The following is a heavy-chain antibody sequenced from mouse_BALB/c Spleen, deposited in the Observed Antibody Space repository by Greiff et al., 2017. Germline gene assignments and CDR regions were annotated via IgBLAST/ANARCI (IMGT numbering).Heavy chain of an antibody. CDR3: ARGGPAWFAY. V-gene: IGHV1-7*01. CDR2: INPSTGYN. CDR1: GYTFTSYW. J-gene: IGHJ3*01. Sequence: QVQLQQSGAELAKPGASVKMSCKASGYTFTSYWMHWVKQRPGQGLEWIGYINPSTGYNEYNQKFKDKATLTADKSSSTAYMQLSSLTSEDSAVYYCARGGPAWFAYWGQGTLVTVSA.